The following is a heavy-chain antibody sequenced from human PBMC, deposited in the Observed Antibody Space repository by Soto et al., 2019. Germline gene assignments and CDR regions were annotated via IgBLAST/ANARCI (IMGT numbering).Heavy chain of an antibody. J-gene: IGHJ4*02. CDR3: ASGRDTAMVRFDY. CDR1: GGTFSSYA. V-gene: IGHV1-69*06. Sequence: SVKVSCKASGGTFSSYAISWVRQAPGQGLEWMGGIIPIFGTANYAQKFQGRVTITADKSTSTAYMELSSLRSEDTAVYYCASGRDTAMVRFDYWGQGTLVTDSS. CDR2: IIPIFGTA. D-gene: IGHD5-18*01.